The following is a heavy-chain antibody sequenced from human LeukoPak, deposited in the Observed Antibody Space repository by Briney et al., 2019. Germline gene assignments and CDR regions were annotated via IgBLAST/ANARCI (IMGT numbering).Heavy chain of an antibody. CDR2: IYHSGNT. V-gene: IGHV4-4*02. CDR1: GGSISSSNW. D-gene: IGHD3-10*01. Sequence: SETLSLTCAVSGGSISSSNWWSWVRQPPGKGLEWIGEIYHSGNTNYNASLKTRVTISVDKSKNQLSLKLSSVTAADTAVYYCARGWDDGSGSYYLDYWGQGTLVTVSS. CDR3: ARGWDDGSGSYYLDY. J-gene: IGHJ4*02.